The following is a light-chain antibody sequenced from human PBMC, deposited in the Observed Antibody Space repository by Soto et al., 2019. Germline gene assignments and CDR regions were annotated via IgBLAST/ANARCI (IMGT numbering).Light chain of an antibody. J-gene: IGKJ5*01. CDR1: QTISSC. Sequence: DIEMTQSPATLSVSLGDRVTITCRASQTISSCLAWYQQKPGKAPKLLIYKASTLKSGVPSRFSGSGSGTEFTLTISSLQPDDFATYYCQQYNSYSKAFGQGTRLEIK. CDR3: QQYNSYSKA. CDR2: KAS. V-gene: IGKV1-5*03.